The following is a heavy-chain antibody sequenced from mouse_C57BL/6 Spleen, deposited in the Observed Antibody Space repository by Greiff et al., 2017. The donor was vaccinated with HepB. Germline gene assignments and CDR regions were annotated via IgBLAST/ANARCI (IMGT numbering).Heavy chain of an antibody. D-gene: IGHD1-1*01. J-gene: IGHJ1*03. CDR1: GFTFSDYY. V-gene: IGHV5-16*01. CDR3: ARGRFDYYGSSYGYFDV. Sequence: EVMLVESEGGLVQPGSSMKLSCTASGFTFSDYYMAWVRQVPEKGLEWVANINYDGSSTYYLDSLKSRFIISADNAKNILYLQMSSLKSEDTATYYGARGRFDYYGSSYGYFDVWGTGTTVTVSS. CDR2: INYDGSST.